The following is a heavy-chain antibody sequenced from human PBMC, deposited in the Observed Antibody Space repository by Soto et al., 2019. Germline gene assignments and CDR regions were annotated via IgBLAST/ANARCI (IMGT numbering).Heavy chain of an antibody. Sequence: PGLSMRLSWAAAGFTFGNYVMRWVRQAPGKGLEWVAVICGSGSNTYYADSVKGRFTISRDNSKNTLYLQMNSLRAEDTAVYYCAKDHPSWYYDYVWGNPLGYWGQGPLVTVSS. D-gene: IGHD3-16*01. CDR3: AKDHPSWYYDYVWGNPLGY. CDR1: GFTFGNYV. V-gene: IGHV3-33*06. CDR2: ICGSGSNT. J-gene: IGHJ4*02.